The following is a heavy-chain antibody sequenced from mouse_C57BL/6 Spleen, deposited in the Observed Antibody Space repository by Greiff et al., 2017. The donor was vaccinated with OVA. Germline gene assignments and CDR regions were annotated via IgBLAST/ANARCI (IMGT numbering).Heavy chain of an antibody. CDR3: ARRRWPYYAMDY. D-gene: IGHD1-1*02. Sequence: EVMLVESGGGLVKPGGSLKLSCAASGFTFSDYGMHWVRQAPEKGLEWVAYISSGSSTIYYAYTVKGRFTISRDNAKNTLFLQMTSLRSEDTAMYYCARRRWPYYAMDYGGQGTSVTVSS. J-gene: IGHJ4*01. V-gene: IGHV5-17*01. CDR1: GFTFSDYG. CDR2: ISSGSSTI.